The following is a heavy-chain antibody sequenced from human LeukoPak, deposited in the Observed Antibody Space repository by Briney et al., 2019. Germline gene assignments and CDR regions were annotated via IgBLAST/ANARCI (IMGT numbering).Heavy chain of an antibody. CDR2: INSDGSST. V-gene: IGHV3-74*01. CDR3: ARNPGMDV. J-gene: IGHJ6*02. CDR1: GFTFSSYR. Sequence: PGGSLRLSCAASGFTFSSYRLHWVRRAPGKGLVWVSHINSDGSSTGYADSVKGRLTISRDNAKNTLFLQMNSLRAEDTAVYYCARNPGMDVWGQGTTVTVSS.